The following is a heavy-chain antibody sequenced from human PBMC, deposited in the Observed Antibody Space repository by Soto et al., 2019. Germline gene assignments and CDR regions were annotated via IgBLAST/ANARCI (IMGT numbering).Heavy chain of an antibody. Sequence: GESLKISCKGSGYSFTSYWIGWVRQMPGKGLEWMGIIYPGDFDTRYSPSFQGHVTMSVDKSINTAYLQWSSLETSDTAMYFCARLLGYSYGHQELFDYWGQRTPVTVSS. J-gene: IGHJ4*02. CDR1: GYSFTSYW. CDR3: ARLLGYSYGHQELFDY. CDR2: IYPGDFDT. V-gene: IGHV5-51*01. D-gene: IGHD5-18*01.